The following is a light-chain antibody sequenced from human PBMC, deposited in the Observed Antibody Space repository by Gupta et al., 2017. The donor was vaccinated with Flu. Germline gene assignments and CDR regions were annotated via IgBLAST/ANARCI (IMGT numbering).Light chain of an antibody. CDR2: GAS. J-gene: IGKJ2*01. V-gene: IGKV3-15*01. CDR3: QQYFGWPPRT. Sequence: EIVMTQSLATLSVSPGEGVTLHCRASQSVGSNLAWYQQKPRQAPRLLIYGASTRATGIPGRFRGSGSDTDFTLTISSLQSEDFAVYYCQQYFGWPPRTFGRGTKLEI. CDR1: QSVGSN.